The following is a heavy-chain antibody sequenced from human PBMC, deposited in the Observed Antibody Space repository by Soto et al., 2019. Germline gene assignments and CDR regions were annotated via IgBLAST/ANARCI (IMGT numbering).Heavy chain of an antibody. J-gene: IGHJ6*02. CDR2: IKSKTDGGTT. CDR3: TTPSRSSGLFFHYYGMDV. CDR1: DFPFSNAW. D-gene: IGHD3-22*01. Sequence: PGGALRLSCAASDFPFSNAWMNWVRPAPGKGLEWVGRIKSKTDGGTTDYAAPVKGRFTISRDDSKNTLYLQMNSLKTEDTAVYYCTTPSRSSGLFFHYYGMDVWGQGTTVTVSS. V-gene: IGHV3-15*07.